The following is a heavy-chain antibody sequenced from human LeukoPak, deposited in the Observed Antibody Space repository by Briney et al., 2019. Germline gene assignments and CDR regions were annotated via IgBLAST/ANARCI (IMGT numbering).Heavy chain of an antibody. D-gene: IGHD2-2*01. CDR1: GFTFSSYG. V-gene: IGHV3-33*01. CDR3: ARDGGPYQLPLYPDY. J-gene: IGHJ4*02. Sequence: GRSLRLSCAASGFTFSSYGMHWVRQAPGKGLEWVAVIWYDGSNKYYADSVKGRFTISRDNSKNTLYLQMNSLRAEDTAVYYCARDGGPYQLPLYPDYWGQGTLVTVSS. CDR2: IWYDGSNK.